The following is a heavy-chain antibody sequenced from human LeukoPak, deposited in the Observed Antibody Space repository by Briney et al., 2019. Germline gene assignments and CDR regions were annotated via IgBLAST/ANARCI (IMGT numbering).Heavy chain of an antibody. J-gene: IGHJ4*02. Sequence: SETLSLTCSVSGGSITNYYWSWLRQSPGKGLEWIGFIYNTGRTNYNPSLQSRVTMSIDTSKNQFSLKLSSGTAADTAVYYCARQGELAIDYWGQGTLVTVSS. CDR2: IYNTGRT. CDR1: GGSITNYY. V-gene: IGHV4-59*08. D-gene: IGHD1-26*01. CDR3: ARQGELAIDY.